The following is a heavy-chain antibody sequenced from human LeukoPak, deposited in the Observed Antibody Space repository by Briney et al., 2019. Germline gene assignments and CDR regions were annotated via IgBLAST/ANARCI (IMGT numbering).Heavy chain of an antibody. D-gene: IGHD2-15*01. CDR2: IYYSGST. V-gene: IGHV4-34*09. CDR3: ARDGFYCSGGSCYII. J-gene: IGHJ4*02. CDR1: GASFSRDY. Sequence: PSETLSLTCAVYGASFSRDYWSWIRQPPGKGLEWIGYIYYSGSTYYNPSLKSRVTISVDTSKNQFSLKLSSVTAADTAVYYCARDGFYCSGGSCYIIWGQGTLVTVSS.